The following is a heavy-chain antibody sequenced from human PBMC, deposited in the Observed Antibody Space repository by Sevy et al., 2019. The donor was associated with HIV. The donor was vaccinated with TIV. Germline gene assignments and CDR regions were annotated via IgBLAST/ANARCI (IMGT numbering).Heavy chain of an antibody. Sequence: GGSLRLSCAASGFTFAKYRMSWVRQAPGKGLEWVSTFSFGCGRINYADSVKGRFTISRDDSKNTLVLQMNSLRAEDTATYFCAREGCTQPHDYWGQGTLVTVSS. D-gene: IGHD2-8*01. J-gene: IGHJ4*02. CDR3: AREGCTQPHDY. CDR2: FSFGCGRI. V-gene: IGHV3-23*01. CDR1: GFTFAKYR.